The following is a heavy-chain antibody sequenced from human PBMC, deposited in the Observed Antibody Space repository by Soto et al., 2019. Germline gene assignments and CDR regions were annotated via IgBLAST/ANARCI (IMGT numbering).Heavy chain of an antibody. Sequence: QITLKESGPTLVKPTQTLTLTCTFSGFSLSTSGVGVGWIRQPPGKALEWLELIYWDDDKRYRPSLKSRLTITKDTSKNQVVLTMTNMDPVDTATSYCAHTRYSSSLFDYWGQGTLVTVSS. CDR1: GFSLSTSGVG. CDR2: IYWDDDK. J-gene: IGHJ4*02. CDR3: AHTRYSSSLFDY. D-gene: IGHD6-13*01. V-gene: IGHV2-5*02.